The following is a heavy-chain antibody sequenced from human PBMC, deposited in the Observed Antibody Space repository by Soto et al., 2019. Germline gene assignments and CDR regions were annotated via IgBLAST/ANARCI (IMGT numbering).Heavy chain of an antibody. CDR1: GYTFTTYG. D-gene: IGHD3-10*01. V-gene: IGHV1-18*01. J-gene: IGHJ4*02. CDR3: TRGWFGEVVYYFDY. CDR2: ISTYNGNT. Sequence: QVQLVQSGAEVKKPGASVKVSCKTSGYTFTTYGISWVRQAPGQGLEWMGWISTYNGNTKYAQKLQGRVTMTADTSTSTAYMDLRSLTSDDTAVYYCTRGWFGEVVYYFDYWGQGTLVTVSS.